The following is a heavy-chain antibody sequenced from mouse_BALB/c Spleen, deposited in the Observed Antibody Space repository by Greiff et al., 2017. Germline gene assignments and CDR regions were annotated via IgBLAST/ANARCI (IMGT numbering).Heavy chain of an antibody. V-gene: IGHV5-17*02. Sequence: EVMLVESGGGLVQPGGSRKLSCAASGFTFSSFGMHWVRQAPEKGLEWVAYISSGSSTIYYADTVKGRFTISRDNPKNTLFLQMTSLRSEDTAMYYCARKGTTATAMDYWGQGTSVTVSS. CDR1: GFTFSSFG. CDR2: ISSGSSTI. CDR3: ARKGTTATAMDY. J-gene: IGHJ4*01. D-gene: IGHD1-2*01.